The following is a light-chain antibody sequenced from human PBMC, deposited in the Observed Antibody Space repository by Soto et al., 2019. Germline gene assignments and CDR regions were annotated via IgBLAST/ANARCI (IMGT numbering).Light chain of an antibody. V-gene: IGKV1-12*01. Sequence: DIQMTQSPSSVSASVGDRVTITCRASQSISSSLAWYQQKPGTVPKLLIYAASSLQSGAPSRFSGSGAGTEFTLSITSLQPEDFGTYYCQQGDSFPITFGQGTRLEIK. CDR1: QSISSS. CDR3: QQGDSFPIT. CDR2: AAS. J-gene: IGKJ5*01.